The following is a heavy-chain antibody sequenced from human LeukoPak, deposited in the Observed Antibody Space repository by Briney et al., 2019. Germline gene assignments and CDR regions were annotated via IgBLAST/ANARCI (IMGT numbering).Heavy chain of an antibody. Sequence: GGSLRLSCAASGFTFSSYSMNWVRQAPGEGLEWVSSISSSSSYIYYADSVKGRFTISRDNAKNSLYLQMNSLRAEDTAVYYCARGKSGYDYGLDHWGQGILVIVSS. CDR2: ISSSSSYI. J-gene: IGHJ4*02. CDR1: GFTFSSYS. D-gene: IGHD5-12*01. CDR3: ARGKSGYDYGLDH. V-gene: IGHV3-21*04.